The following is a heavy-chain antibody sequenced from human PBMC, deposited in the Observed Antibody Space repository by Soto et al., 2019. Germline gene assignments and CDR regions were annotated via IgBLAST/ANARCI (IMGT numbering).Heavy chain of an antibody. Sequence: PGGSLRLSCAASGFTFSNYWMTWVRRAPGKGLEWVVNINQDGSVKYYVDSVKGRLTVSRDNAKNSLYMQMNSLRAEDTAVYYCARIGYSSSSLDYWGPGTLVTVSS. CDR2: INQDGSVK. D-gene: IGHD6-13*01. V-gene: IGHV3-7*05. J-gene: IGHJ4*02. CDR1: GFTFSNYW. CDR3: ARIGYSSSSLDY.